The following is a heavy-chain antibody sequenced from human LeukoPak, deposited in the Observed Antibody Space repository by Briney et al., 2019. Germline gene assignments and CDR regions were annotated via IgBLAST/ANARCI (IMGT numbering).Heavy chain of an antibody. CDR2: ISAYNGNT. CDR3: ARTIFGVVTIYYYYYMDV. J-gene: IGHJ6*03. CDR1: GYTFTSYG. Sequence: ASVKVSCKASGYTFTSYGISWVRQAPGQGLEWMGWISAYNGNTNYAQKLQGRVTMTTDTSTSTAYMELRSLRSDDTAVYYCARTIFGVVTIYYYYYMDVWGKGTTVTVSS. V-gene: IGHV1-18*01. D-gene: IGHD3-3*01.